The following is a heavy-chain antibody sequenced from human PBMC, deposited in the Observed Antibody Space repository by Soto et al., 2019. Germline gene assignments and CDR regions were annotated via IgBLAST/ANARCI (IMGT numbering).Heavy chain of an antibody. Sequence: ASVKVSCKASGYTFTSYAMHWVRQAPGQRLEWMGWINAGNGNTKYSQKFQGRVTITRDTSASTAYMELSSLRSEDTAVYYCARVSGKYCSSTSCYSYFDYWGQGTLVTVS. V-gene: IGHV1-3*01. D-gene: IGHD2-2*01. CDR3: ARVSGKYCSSTSCYSYFDY. J-gene: IGHJ4*02. CDR1: GYTFTSYA. CDR2: INAGNGNT.